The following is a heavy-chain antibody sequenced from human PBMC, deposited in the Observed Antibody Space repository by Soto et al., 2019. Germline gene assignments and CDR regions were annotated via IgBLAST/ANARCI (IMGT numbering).Heavy chain of an antibody. CDR3: ARVRSSSWGFDAFDI. D-gene: IGHD6-13*01. CDR2: TRNKANGYTT. CDR1: GFTFSDHY. J-gene: IGHJ3*02. V-gene: IGHV3-72*01. Sequence: EVQLVESGGGLVQPGGSLRLSCVASGFTFSDHYMDWVRQTPGKGLEWVGRTRNKANGYTTEYAGSVKGRFTISRDDSKNSLYMQMNSLKTEDTAVYYCARVRSSSWGFDAFDIWGQGTVVTVSS.